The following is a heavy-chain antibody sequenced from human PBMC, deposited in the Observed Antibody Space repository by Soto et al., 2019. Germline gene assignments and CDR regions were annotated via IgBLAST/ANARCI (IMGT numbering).Heavy chain of an antibody. CDR3: ARNLHWSGYHRKYYYYGMDV. J-gene: IGHJ6*02. D-gene: IGHD3-3*01. V-gene: IGHV1-18*01. CDR2: ISAYNGNT. Sequence: ASVKVSCKASGGTFSSYAISWVRQAPGQGLEWMGWISAYNGNTNYAQKLQGRVTMTTDTSTSTAYMELRSLRSDDTAVYYCARNLHWSGYHRKYYYYGMDVWGQGTTVTVSS. CDR1: GGTFSSYA.